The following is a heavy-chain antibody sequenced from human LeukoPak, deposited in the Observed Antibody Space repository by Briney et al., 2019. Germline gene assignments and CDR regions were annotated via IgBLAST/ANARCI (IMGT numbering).Heavy chain of an antibody. CDR3: AREGAAAAADY. CDR1: GFTFSSYG. D-gene: IGHD6-13*01. J-gene: IGHJ4*02. V-gene: IGHV3-33*01. Sequence: GGSLRLSCAASGFTFSSYGMHWVRQAPGKGLEWVAVIWYDGSNKYYADSVKGRFTISRDNSKNTLYLQMSSLRAEDTAVYYCAREGAAAAADYWGQGTLVTVSS. CDR2: IWYDGSNK.